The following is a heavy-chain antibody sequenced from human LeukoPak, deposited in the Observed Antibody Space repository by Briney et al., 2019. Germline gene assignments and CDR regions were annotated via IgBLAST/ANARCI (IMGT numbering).Heavy chain of an antibody. Sequence: SETLSLTCTVSGGSISSGDYYWSWIRQPPGKGLEWIGYIYYSGSTYYNPSLKSRVTISVDTSKNQFSLKLSSVTAADTAVYYCASAEITMVRADAFDIWGQRTMVTVSS. D-gene: IGHD3-10*01. CDR3: ASAEITMVRADAFDI. V-gene: IGHV4-30-4*01. CDR1: GGSISSGDYY. CDR2: IYYSGST. J-gene: IGHJ3*02.